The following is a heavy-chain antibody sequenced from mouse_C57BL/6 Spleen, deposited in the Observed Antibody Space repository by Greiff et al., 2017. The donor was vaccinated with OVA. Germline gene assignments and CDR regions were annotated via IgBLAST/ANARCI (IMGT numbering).Heavy chain of an antibody. CDR3: ARRWGTWYFDV. Sequence: EVKVEESGGGLVKPGGSLKLSCAASGFTFSDYGMHWVRQAPEKGLEWVAYISSGSSTIYYADTVKGRFTISRDNAKNTLFLQMTSLRSEDTAMYYCARRWGTWYFDVWGTGTTVTVSS. V-gene: IGHV5-17*01. CDR2: ISSGSSTI. CDR1: GFTFSDYG. D-gene: IGHD2-3*01. J-gene: IGHJ1*03.